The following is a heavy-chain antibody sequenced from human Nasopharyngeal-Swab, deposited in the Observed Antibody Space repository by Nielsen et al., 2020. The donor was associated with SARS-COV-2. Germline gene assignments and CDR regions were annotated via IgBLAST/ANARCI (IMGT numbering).Heavy chain of an antibody. Sequence: SETLSLTCTASGGSISSGSYSWSWILQPAGKGLEWIGRIYTSGSTNYNPSLKSRVTISVDTSKNQFSLKLSSVTAADTAVYYCARAEEDCSGGSCYFVFDYWGQGTLVTVSS. V-gene: IGHV4-61*02. CDR1: GGSISSGSYS. J-gene: IGHJ4*02. CDR2: IYTSGST. CDR3: ARAEEDCSGGSCYFVFDY. D-gene: IGHD2-15*01.